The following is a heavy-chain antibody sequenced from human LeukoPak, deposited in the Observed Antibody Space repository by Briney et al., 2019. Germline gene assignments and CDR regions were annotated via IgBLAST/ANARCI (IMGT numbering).Heavy chain of an antibody. CDR1: GYSFSNYW. D-gene: IGHD6-6*01. J-gene: IGHJ4*02. CDR2: NNPGNSDT. Sequence: GESLKISCKGSGYSFSNYWIGWVRQMPGKGLEWMAINNPGNSDTKYNPAFQGQVTISADKSISTAYLQWGSLKASDPAMYYCARRSSSEFWGQGTLVTVSS. V-gene: IGHV5-51*01. CDR3: ARRSSSEF.